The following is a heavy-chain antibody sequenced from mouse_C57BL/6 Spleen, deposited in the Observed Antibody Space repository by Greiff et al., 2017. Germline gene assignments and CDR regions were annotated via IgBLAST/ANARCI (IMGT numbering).Heavy chain of an antibody. CDR1: GYTFTDYE. V-gene: IGHV1-15*01. CDR3: TRVQLTTWYFDY. CDR2: IDPETGGT. D-gene: IGHD2-1*01. Sequence: QVQLQQSGAELVRPGASVTLSCKASGYTFTDYEMHWVKQTSVHGLEWIGAIDPETGGTAYNQKFKGKAILTADKSSSTAYMELRSLTSEDSAVYYCTRVQLTTWYFDYWGQGTTLTVSS. J-gene: IGHJ2*01.